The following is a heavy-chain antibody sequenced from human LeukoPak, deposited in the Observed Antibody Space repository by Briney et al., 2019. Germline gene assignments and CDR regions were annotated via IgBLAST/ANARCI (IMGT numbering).Heavy chain of an antibody. V-gene: IGHV4-59*08. D-gene: IGHD1-26*01. CDR3: ARVRRVGATPFDY. CDR2: IYYSGST. Sequence: SETLSLTCTVSGGSISSYYWSWIRQPPGKGLEWIGYIYYSGSTNYNPSLKSRVTISLDTSKNQFSLKLSSVTAADTAVYYCARVRRVGATPFDYWGQGTLVTVSS. J-gene: IGHJ4*02. CDR1: GGSISSYY.